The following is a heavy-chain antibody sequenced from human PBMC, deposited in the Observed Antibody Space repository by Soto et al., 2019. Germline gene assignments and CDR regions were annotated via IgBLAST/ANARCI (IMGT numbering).Heavy chain of an antibody. CDR3: GSTYYNPALKSRVTISVDTSKNQFSLKLSSVTAADTAVYYCARDCPPPNSYYYDSSGYGRERAFDI. V-gene: IGHV3-66*01. D-gene: IGHD2-21*02. Sequence: GGSLRLSCAASGFSVNNYYMSWVRQAPGKGLEWISTINSRSSTFYADSVKGRFIISRDNSKNTLFLQIDSLRAEDTAVYYSGSTYYNPALKSRVTISVDTSKNQFSLKLSSVTAADTAVYYCARDCPPPNSYYYDSSGYGRERAFDIWGQGTMVTVSS. CDR2: INSRSST. J-gene: IGHJ3*02. CDR1: GFSVNNYY.